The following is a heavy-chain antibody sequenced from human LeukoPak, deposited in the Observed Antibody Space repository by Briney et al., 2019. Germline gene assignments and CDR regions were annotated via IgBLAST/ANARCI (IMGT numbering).Heavy chain of an antibody. CDR3: TPDLMDV. CDR1: GFPFTNAW. V-gene: IGHV3-15*01. J-gene: IGHJ6*03. CDR2: IKSKTDGGTA. Sequence: PGGSLRLPCVVSGFPFTNAWMSWVRQAPGKGLEWVGRIKSKTDGGTADYAAPVRGRFTMWRDDARSALYLRMNSLQTEDTAVYYCTPDLMDVWGKGTTVTVSS.